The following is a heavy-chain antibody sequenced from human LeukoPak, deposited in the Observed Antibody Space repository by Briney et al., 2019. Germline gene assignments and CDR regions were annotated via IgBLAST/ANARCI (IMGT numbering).Heavy chain of an antibody. CDR3: AKDPALRGIHIG. D-gene: IGHD3-10*01. Sequence: GGSLRLSCAASGFTFSGSAMHWVRQASGKGLEWVGRIRSKANSYATAYAASVKGRFTISRDNSKNTLYLQMNSLRAEDTAVYYCAKDPALRGIHIGWGRGTLVTVSS. V-gene: IGHV3-73*01. J-gene: IGHJ4*02. CDR1: GFTFSGSA. CDR2: IRSKANSYAT.